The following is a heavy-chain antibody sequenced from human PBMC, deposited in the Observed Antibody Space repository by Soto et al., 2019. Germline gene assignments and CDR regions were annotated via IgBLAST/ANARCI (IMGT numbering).Heavy chain of an antibody. J-gene: IGHJ4*02. Sequence: ASVKVSCKASGGTFSSYAISWVRQAPGQGLEWMGGIIPIFGTANYAQKFQGRVTITADESTSTAYMELSSLRSEDTAVYYCASSGYCSRTSCYTGYDYWGQGTLVTVSS. CDR3: ASSGYCSRTSCYTGYDY. CDR2: IIPIFGTA. D-gene: IGHD2-2*02. CDR1: GGTFSSYA. V-gene: IGHV1-69*13.